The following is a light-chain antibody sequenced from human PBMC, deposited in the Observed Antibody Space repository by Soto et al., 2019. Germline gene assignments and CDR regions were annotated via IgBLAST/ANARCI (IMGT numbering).Light chain of an antibody. J-gene: IGLJ1*01. CDR3: CSSAPESTYV. CDR2: RGT. V-gene: IGLV2-23*01. Sequence: QSVLAQPASVSGSPGQSITISCTGTSSDVGAYDAVSWYQQHPGKAPQVIIYRGTKRPPGVSTRFSGSVSSNTASLTVSGLQAEDEAEYFCCSSAPESTYVFGTGTKVTVL. CDR1: SSDVGAYDA.